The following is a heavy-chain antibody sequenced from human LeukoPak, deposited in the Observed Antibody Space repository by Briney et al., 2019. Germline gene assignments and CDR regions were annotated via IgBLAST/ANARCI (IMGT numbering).Heavy chain of an antibody. J-gene: IGHJ4*02. CDR3: ARGYSGNLFFDY. Sequence: PGGSLRLSCAASGFTFSSYSMNWVRQAPGKGLEWVSSISSSSSYIYYADSVKGRFTIPRDNAKNSLYLQMNSLRAEDTAVYYCARGYSGNLFFDYWGQGTLVTVSS. CDR1: GFTFSSYS. CDR2: ISSSSSYI. D-gene: IGHD1-26*01. V-gene: IGHV3-21*01.